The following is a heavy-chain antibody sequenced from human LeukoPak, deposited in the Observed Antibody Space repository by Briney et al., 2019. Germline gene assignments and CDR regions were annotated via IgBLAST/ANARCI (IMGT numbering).Heavy chain of an antibody. V-gene: IGHV4-30-2*01. CDR3: ARGFYGAGSHFDY. D-gene: IGHD3-10*01. CDR1: GGSISSGDFP. CDR2: IFHTGHA. J-gene: IGHJ4*02. Sequence: PSETLSLTCAVSGGSISSGDFPWSWIRQPPGKGLEWIGYIFHTGHASYNPSLKSRVTISVDMSKNQLSLRLTSVTAADTAVYYCARGFYGAGSHFDYWGQGTLVTVSS.